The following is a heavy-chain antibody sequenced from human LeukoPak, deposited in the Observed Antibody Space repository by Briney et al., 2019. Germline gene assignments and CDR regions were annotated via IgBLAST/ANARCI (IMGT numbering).Heavy chain of an antibody. CDR1: GFSFSNYW. V-gene: IGHV3-33*08. CDR3: AREDYSNSPDY. D-gene: IGHD4-11*01. Sequence: PGGSLRLSCAASGFSFSNYWMHWVRQAPGKGLEWVAVIWYDGSNKYYADSVKGRFTISRDNSKNTLYLQMNSLRAEDTAVYYCAREDYSNSPDYWGQGTLVTVSS. J-gene: IGHJ4*02. CDR2: IWYDGSNK.